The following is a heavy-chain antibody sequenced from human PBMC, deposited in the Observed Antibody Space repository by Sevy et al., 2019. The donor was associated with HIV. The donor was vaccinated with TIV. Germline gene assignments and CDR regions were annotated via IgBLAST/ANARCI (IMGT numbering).Heavy chain of an antibody. CDR2: ISGSGGST. D-gene: IGHD3-3*01. Sequence: GGSLRLSCAASGFTFSSYAMSWVRQAPGKGLEWVSAISGSGGSTYYADSVKGRFTISRDNSQNALYLQMNSLRAEDSAVHSCAKDPVYDRSGSPFDYWGQGTLVTVSS. CDR3: AKDPVYDRSGSPFDY. V-gene: IGHV3-23*01. J-gene: IGHJ4*02. CDR1: GFTFSSYA.